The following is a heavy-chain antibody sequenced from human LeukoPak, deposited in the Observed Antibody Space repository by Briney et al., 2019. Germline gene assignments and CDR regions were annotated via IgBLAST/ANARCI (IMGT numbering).Heavy chain of an antibody. CDR3: ARGVNYDFWSGYYRYYYYGMDV. D-gene: IGHD3-3*01. CDR1: GYTFTSYY. Sequence: ASGKVSCKASGYTFTSYYMHWVRQAPGQGLEWMGIINPSGGSTSYAQKFQGRVTMTRDTSTSTVYMELSSLRSEDTAVYYCARGVNYDFWSGYYRYYYYGMDVWGQGTTVTVSS. J-gene: IGHJ6*02. CDR2: INPSGGST. V-gene: IGHV1-46*01.